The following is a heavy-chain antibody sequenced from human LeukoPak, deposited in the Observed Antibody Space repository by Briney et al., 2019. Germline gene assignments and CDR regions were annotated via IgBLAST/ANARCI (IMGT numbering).Heavy chain of an antibody. Sequence: GRSLRLSCAASGFTFSSYGMHWVRQAPGKGLEWVAVISYDGSNKYYADSVKGRFTISRDNSKNTLYLQMNSLRAEDTAVYYCARDLFVNSYYDSSGYSPPYYYYGMDVWGQGTTVTVSS. CDR1: GFTFSSYG. J-gene: IGHJ6*02. CDR3: ARDLFVNSYYDSSGYSPPYYYYGMDV. CDR2: ISYDGSNK. D-gene: IGHD3-22*01. V-gene: IGHV3-30*04.